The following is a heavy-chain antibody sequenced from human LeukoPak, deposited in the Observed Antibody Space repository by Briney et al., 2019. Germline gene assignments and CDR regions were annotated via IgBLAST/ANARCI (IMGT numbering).Heavy chain of an antibody. V-gene: IGHV3-30*18. J-gene: IGHJ6*02. CDR3: AKDRVSGSYNYYDMDV. CDR1: GCTFSSCV. D-gene: IGHD3-10*01. Sequence: PGGSLRLSCVASGCTFSSCVMHGVRQAPGKGREGVAVISNEGRSKYYADAVKGRFTISRDSSKNTVYLQMNTLRVKHTPVYYFAKDRVSGSYNYYDMDVWGQGTTVTVSS. CDR2: ISNEGRSK.